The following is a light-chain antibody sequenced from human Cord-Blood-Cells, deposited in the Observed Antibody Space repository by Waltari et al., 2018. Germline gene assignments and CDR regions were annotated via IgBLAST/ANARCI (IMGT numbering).Light chain of an antibody. Sequence: DIQMTQSPSTLSASVGDRVTINCRASQSISSWLTWYQQKPGKAPKLLIYKASSLESGVPSRFSGSGSGTEFTLTISRLQTDDFATYYCQRYNSYSTFRQGTKVEIK. CDR2: KAS. V-gene: IGKV1-5*03. J-gene: IGKJ1*01. CDR3: QRYNSYST. CDR1: QSISSW.